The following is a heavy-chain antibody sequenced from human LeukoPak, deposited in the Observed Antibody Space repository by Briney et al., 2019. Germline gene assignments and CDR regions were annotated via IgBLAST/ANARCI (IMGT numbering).Heavy chain of an antibody. D-gene: IGHD1-14*01. CDR3: AKPARTDYADY. CDR2: INGSGDKT. CDR1: GFTFSNNA. J-gene: IGHJ4*02. Sequence: GGSLRLSCAASGFTFSNNAMSWVRQAPGKGLEWVSSINGSGDKTYYADSVKGRFTISRDNSKNTLYLQMNSLRAEDTAVYYCAKPARTDYADYWGQGTLVTVSS. V-gene: IGHV3-23*01.